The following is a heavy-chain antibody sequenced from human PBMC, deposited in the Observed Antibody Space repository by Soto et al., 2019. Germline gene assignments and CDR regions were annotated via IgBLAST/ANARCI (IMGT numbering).Heavy chain of an antibody. CDR1: GFTFSNYN. CDR2: ISSSSSYI. V-gene: IGHV3-21*01. Sequence: EVQLVESGGGLVKPGGSLRLSCAASGFTFSNYNMNWVRQAPGKGLEWVSSISSSSSYIYYADSVKGRFTISRDNAKNSLYLQMNSLRAEDTAVYYCARGFRWKQYYFDYWGQGTLVTVSS. D-gene: IGHD2-15*01. J-gene: IGHJ4*02. CDR3: ARGFRWKQYYFDY.